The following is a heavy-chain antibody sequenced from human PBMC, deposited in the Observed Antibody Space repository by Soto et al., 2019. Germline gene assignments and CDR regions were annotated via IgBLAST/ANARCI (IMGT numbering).Heavy chain of an antibody. CDR2: INPSGGST. CDR3: ARDSRALLWFGELYPYGMDV. Sequence: ASVKVSCKASGYTFTSYYMHWVRQAPGQGLEWMGIINPSGGSTTYAQKFQGRVTMTRDTSTSTVYMELSSLRSKDTAVYYCARDSRALLWFGELYPYGMDVWGQGTTVTVSS. J-gene: IGHJ6*02. CDR1: GYTFTSYY. D-gene: IGHD3-10*01. V-gene: IGHV1-46*01.